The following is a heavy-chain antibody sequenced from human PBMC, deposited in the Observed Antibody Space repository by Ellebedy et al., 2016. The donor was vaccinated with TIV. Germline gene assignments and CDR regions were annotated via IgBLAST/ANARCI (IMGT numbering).Heavy chain of an antibody. J-gene: IGHJ3*02. Sequence: GEPLKISCAASGLTFSSYAIHWVRPAPGKGLEWVAVISYDGNNKYNADSVKGRFTISRDNSKNTLDLQMNSRRSEDTAVYFCARVRRTGSNGDGPDIWGQGTTVTVSS. D-gene: IGHD4-17*01. V-gene: IGHV3-30*01. CDR3: ARVRRTGSNGDGPDI. CDR1: GLTFSSYA. CDR2: ISYDGNNK.